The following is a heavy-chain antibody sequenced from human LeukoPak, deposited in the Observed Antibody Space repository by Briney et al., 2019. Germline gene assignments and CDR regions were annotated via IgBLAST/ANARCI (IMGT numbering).Heavy chain of an antibody. J-gene: IGHJ4*02. CDR1: GFTFSSYW. D-gene: IGHD6-19*01. V-gene: IGHV3-74*01. CDR3: ARVVGSSGWYLGY. Sequence: GGSLRLSCAASGFTFSSYWMHWVRQAPGKGLVWVSRINSDGSSTSYADSVKGRFTISRDNAENTLYLQMNSLRAEDTAVYYCARVVGSSGWYLGYWGQGTLVTVSS. CDR2: INSDGSST.